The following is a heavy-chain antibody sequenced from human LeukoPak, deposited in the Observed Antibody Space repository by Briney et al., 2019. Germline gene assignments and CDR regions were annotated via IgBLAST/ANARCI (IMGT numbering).Heavy chain of an antibody. CDR2: IYYSGST. CDR1: GGSISSYY. V-gene: IGHV4-59*01. Sequence: SETLSLTCTVSGGSISSYYWSWIRQPPGKGLEWIGYIYYSGSTNYHPSLKSRVTISVDTSKNQFSLKLSSVTAADTAVYYCARILWFGELHGMDVWGQGTTVTVSS. J-gene: IGHJ6*02. D-gene: IGHD3-10*01. CDR3: ARILWFGELHGMDV.